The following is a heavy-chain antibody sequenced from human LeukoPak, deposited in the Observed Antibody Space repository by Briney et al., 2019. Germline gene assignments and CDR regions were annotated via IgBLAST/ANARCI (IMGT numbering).Heavy chain of an antibody. J-gene: IGHJ4*02. V-gene: IGHV1-69*05. CDR2: IIPIFGTA. D-gene: IGHD6-19*01. Sequence: GASVKVSCKASGGTFSSYAISWVRQAPGQGLEWMGRIIPIFGTANYAQKFQGRVTITTDESTSTAYMDLSSLRSEDTAVYYCARIAVAGSLYFDYWGQGTLVTVSS. CDR1: GGTFSSYA. CDR3: ARIAVAGSLYFDY.